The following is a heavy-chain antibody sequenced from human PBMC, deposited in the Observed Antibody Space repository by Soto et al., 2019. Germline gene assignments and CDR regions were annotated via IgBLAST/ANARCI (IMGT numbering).Heavy chain of an antibody. CDR3: EKDGWTAVSGAFGFDL. CDR1: GFTFSSYA. V-gene: IGHV3-23*01. D-gene: IGHD2-15*01. CDR2: FSGGGGST. Sequence: GGSLRLSCAASGFTFSSYAMSWARQAPGKGLEWVPAFSGGGGSTYYADSEKGRSTISRDNSKNTLYLQMNSLSAEDKAVCCCEKDGWTAVSGAFGFDLWGQGTMVPVSS. J-gene: IGHJ3*01.